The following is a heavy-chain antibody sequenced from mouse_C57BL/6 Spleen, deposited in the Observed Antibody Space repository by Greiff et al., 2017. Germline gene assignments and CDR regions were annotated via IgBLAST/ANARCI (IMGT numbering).Heavy chain of an antibody. V-gene: IGHV10-1*01. CDR3: VRHYIFPFDV. Sequence: EVKVVESGGGLVQPKGSLKLSCAASGFSFNTYAMNWVRQAPGKGLEWVARIRSKGNNYATYYADSVKDRFTISRDDSESILYLQMNNFKTEDTAMYYCVRHYIFPFDVWGTGTTVTVSS. D-gene: IGHD1-3*01. J-gene: IGHJ1*03. CDR1: GFSFNTYA. CDR2: IRSKGNNYAT.